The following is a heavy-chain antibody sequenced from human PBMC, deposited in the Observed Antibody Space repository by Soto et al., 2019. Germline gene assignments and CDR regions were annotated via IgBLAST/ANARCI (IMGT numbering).Heavy chain of an antibody. CDR1: GGSFSGYY. CDR2: INHSGST. CDR3: ARGLISPYYYYYMDV. D-gene: IGHD2-15*01. J-gene: IGHJ6*03. Sequence: SETLSLTCAVYGGSFSGYYWSWIRQPPGKGLEWIGEINHSGSTNYNPSLKSRVTISVDTSKNQFSLKLSSVTAADTAVYYCARGLISPYYYYYMDVWGKGTTVTVSS. V-gene: IGHV4-34*01.